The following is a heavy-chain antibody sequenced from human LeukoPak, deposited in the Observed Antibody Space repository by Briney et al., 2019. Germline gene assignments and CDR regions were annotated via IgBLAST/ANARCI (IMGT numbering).Heavy chain of an antibody. CDR1: GFSFSEYY. CDR2: IKSKTDGGTT. D-gene: IGHD6-13*01. V-gene: IGHV3-15*01. J-gene: IGHJ4*02. CDR3: TTTYSGSSWHFDY. Sequence: SGGSLRLSCVASGFSFSEYYMSWIRQAPGKGLEWVGRIKSKTDGGTTDYAAPVKGRFTISRDDSKNTLYLQMNSLKTEDTAVYYCTTTYSGSSWHFDYWGQGTLVTVSS.